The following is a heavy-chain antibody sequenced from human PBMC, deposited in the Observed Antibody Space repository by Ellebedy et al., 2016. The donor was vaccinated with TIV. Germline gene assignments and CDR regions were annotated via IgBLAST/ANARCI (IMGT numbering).Heavy chain of an antibody. J-gene: IGHJ4*02. CDR2: VHPDGGQK. CDR1: GFTFSTYS. Sequence: GESLKISCAASGFTFSTYSLSWVRQAPGKGLECVAKVHPDGGQKYYVDSVKGRFTISRDNAKNALYLEISSLRVEDTAVYYCAKEEWWRLDYWGQGTQVTVSS. D-gene: IGHD2-15*01. CDR3: AKEEWWRLDY. V-gene: IGHV3-7*01.